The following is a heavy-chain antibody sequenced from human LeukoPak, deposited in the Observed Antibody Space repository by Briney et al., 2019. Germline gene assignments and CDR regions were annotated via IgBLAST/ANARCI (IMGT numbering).Heavy chain of an antibody. J-gene: IGHJ5*02. CDR1: GYTLTELS. CDR2: FDPEDGER. D-gene: IGHD5/OR15-5a*01. V-gene: IGHV1-24*01. Sequence: ASVKVSCKVSGYTLTELSTHWVRQAPGKGLEWMGGFDPEDGERIYAQKFQDRVTMTEDTSTDTAYMELRSLRLEDTAMYYCARDLGLAWGQGTLVTVSS. CDR3: ARDLGLA.